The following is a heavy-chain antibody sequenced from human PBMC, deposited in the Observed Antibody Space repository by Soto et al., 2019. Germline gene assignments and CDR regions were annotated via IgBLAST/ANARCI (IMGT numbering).Heavy chain of an antibody. CDR1: GVTLSLYT. Sequence: VQLLESGGGLVKPGGSLKLSCAASGVTLSLYTINWVRQAPGKGLEWVSSLGGSDDRFYADSVKGRFTISRDNAKNPLYLEMHGLRGEDTAVYCCAILTGIPEIAPLAEDNWGQGTLVTVSS. CDR2: LGGSDDR. V-gene: IGHV3-21*01. CDR3: AILTGIPEIAPLAEDN. D-gene: IGHD2-21*01. J-gene: IGHJ4*02.